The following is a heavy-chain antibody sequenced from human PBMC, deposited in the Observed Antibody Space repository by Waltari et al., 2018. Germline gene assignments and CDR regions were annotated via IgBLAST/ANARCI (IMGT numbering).Heavy chain of an antibody. D-gene: IGHD3-3*01. J-gene: IGHJ4*02. CDR1: GYTFTGYY. Sequence: QVQLVQSGAEVKKPGASVKVSCKASGYTFTGYYMHWVRQAPGQGLEWMGWINPNSGGTNYAQKFQGWVTMTRDTSISTAYMELSRLRSDDTAVYYCARGPVNWFFWSGSFDYWGQGTLVIVSS. CDR3: ARGPVNWFFWSGSFDY. V-gene: IGHV1-2*04. CDR2: INPNSGGT.